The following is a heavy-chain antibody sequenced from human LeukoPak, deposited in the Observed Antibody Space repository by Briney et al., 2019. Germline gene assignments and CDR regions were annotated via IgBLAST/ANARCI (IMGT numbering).Heavy chain of an antibody. J-gene: IGHJ4*02. CDR1: GYTFTSYG. CDR3: ARDHVDIVATIRVRYFDH. V-gene: IGHV1-18*01. CDR2: ISAYNGNT. Sequence: GASVKVSCKASGYTFTSYGISWVRQAPGQGLEWMGWISAYNGNTNYAQKLQGRVTMTTDTSTSTAYMELRSLRSDDTAVYYCARDHVDIVATIRVRYFDHWGQGTLVTVSS. D-gene: IGHD5-12*01.